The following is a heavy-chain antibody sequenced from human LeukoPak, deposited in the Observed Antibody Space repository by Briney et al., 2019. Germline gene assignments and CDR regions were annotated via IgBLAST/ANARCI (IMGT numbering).Heavy chain of an antibody. CDR3: AGSIAATPYYFDY. CDR1: GFTFSSYG. V-gene: IGHV3-33*01. Sequence: PGGPLRLSCAVSGFTFSSYGTHWVRPAPGKGRGWVAVIWYDGSNKYYADSVKGRFTISRDNSKNTLYLQMNSLRAEDTAVYYCAGSIAATPYYFDYWGQGTLVTVSS. CDR2: IWYDGSNK. J-gene: IGHJ4*02. D-gene: IGHD6-13*01.